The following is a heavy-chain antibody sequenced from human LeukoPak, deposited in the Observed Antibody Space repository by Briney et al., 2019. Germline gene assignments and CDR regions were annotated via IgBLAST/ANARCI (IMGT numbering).Heavy chain of an antibody. CDR3: ARGIVVVTAPFDAFDI. Sequence: SETLSLTCTVSGGSISSGGYYWSWVRQPPGKGLEWIGYIYYSGSTNYNPSLKSRVTISVDTSKNQFSLKLSSVTAADTAVYYCARGIVVVTAPFDAFDIWGQGTMVTVSS. J-gene: IGHJ3*02. CDR1: GGSISSGGYY. D-gene: IGHD2-21*02. CDR2: IYYSGST. V-gene: IGHV4-61*08.